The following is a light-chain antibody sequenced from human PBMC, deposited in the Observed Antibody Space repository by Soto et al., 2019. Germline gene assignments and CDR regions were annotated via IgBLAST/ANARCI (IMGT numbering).Light chain of an antibody. CDR2: AAS. V-gene: IGKV1-6*01. CDR3: LQDDDYPFT. J-gene: IGKJ5*01. CDR1: QVIRNE. Sequence: AIQVTQSPSSLSSSLGDRFTITCRASQVIRNELSWYQQKPGKAPKFLIFAASNLQSGVPSRFSGSGSGTDFTLTISSLQPEDFATYFCLQDDDYPFTFGGGTRLEI.